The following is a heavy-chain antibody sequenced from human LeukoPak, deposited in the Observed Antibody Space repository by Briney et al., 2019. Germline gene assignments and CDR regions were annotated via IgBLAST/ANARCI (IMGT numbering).Heavy chain of an antibody. Sequence: ASVKVSCRPSGYSFSIDAIKGVSQATGQGVEWMGRMNPNTANTDYAQKFQGRVTMTRDTSICTAYMELAGLRPEDTPVYYCARGPDGSGSNFNWGQSTLVIVSS. J-gene: IGHJ1*01. D-gene: IGHD6-19*01. CDR3: ARGPDGSGSNFN. CDR2: MNPNTANT. CDR1: GYSFSIDA. V-gene: IGHV1-8*02.